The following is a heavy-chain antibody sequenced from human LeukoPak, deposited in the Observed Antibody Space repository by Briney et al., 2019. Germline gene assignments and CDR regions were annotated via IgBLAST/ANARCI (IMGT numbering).Heavy chain of an antibody. CDR1: GYIFTRYA. D-gene: IGHD6-19*01. CDR3: ARGIEASSGWYVIDY. CDR2: INAGNGNT. V-gene: IGHV1-3*01. Sequence: GALVKVSCKASGYIFTRYAIHWVRQAPGQRLEWMGWINAGNGNTKYSQKIQGRVTITRDTSASTAYMEVSSLRSEDTAVYYCARGIEASSGWYVIDYWGQGTLVTVSS. J-gene: IGHJ4*02.